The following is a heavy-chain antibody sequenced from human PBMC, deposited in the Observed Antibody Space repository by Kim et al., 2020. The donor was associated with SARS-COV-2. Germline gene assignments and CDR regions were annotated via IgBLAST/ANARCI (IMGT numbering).Heavy chain of an antibody. V-gene: IGHV3-30*18. CDR1: GFTFSSYG. J-gene: IGHJ4*02. Sequence: GGSLRLSCAASGFTFSSYGMHWVRQAPGKGLEWVALISYDGSNKYYADSVKGRFTISRDNSNNTLYLQMNSLRAEDTAVYYCGNAELAYWGQGTLVTGS. D-gene: IGHD3-10*01. CDR2: ISYDGSNK. CDR3: GNAELAY.